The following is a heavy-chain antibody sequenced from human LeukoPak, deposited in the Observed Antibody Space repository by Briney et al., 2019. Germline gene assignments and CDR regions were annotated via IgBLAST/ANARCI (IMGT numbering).Heavy chain of an antibody. J-gene: IGHJ3*02. CDR1: GGSISSYY. CDR2: IYYSGST. V-gene: IGHV4-59*08. CDR3: ARALGYDDAFDI. D-gene: IGHD5-12*01. Sequence: SETLSLTCTASGGSISSYYWSWIRQPPGKGLEWIGYIYYSGSTNYNPSLKSRVTISVDTSKNQFSLKLSSVTAADTAVYYCARALGYDDAFDIWGQGTMVTVSS.